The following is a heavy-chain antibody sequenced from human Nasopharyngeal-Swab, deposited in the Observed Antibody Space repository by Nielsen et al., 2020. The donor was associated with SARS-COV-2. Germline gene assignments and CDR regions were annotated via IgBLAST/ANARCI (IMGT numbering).Heavy chain of an antibody. CDR2: ISYSGST. Sequence: SETLSLTCTVSGGSISSYYWTWIRQPPGKGLEYIGYISYSGSTNYNPSLKSRVTISVDTSKNQFSLKLSSVTAADTAVYYCTRRTLSSSGYYFDYWGQGTLVTVSS. D-gene: IGHD2-2*01. CDR1: GGSISSYY. J-gene: IGHJ4*02. CDR3: TRRTLSSSGYYFDY. V-gene: IGHV4-59*08.